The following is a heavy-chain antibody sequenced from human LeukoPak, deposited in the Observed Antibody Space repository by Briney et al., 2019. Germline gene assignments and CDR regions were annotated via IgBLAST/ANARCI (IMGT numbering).Heavy chain of an antibody. Sequence: ASETLSLTCAVYGGSYSGYYWSWIRQPPGKGREWIGEINHSGITNYNPSLKSRVTISVDTSKNQFSLKLSSVTAADTAVYYCARVRSIAARPMNYYYYYGMDVWGQGTTVTVSS. CDR3: ARVRSIAARPMNYYYYYGMDV. J-gene: IGHJ6*02. V-gene: IGHV4-34*01. CDR1: GGSYSGYY. CDR2: INHSGIT. D-gene: IGHD6-6*01.